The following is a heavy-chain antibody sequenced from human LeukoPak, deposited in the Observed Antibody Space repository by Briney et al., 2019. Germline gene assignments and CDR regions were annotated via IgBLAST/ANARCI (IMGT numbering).Heavy chain of an antibody. CDR2: MNPNSGNT. V-gene: IGHV1-8*03. CDR3: ARVGVIGSPYYYYMDV. Sequence: GASVKVSCKASGYTFTGYDINWVRQATGQGLEWMGWMNPNSGNTGYAQKFQGRVTITRNTSISTAYMELSSLRSEDTAVYYCARVGVIGSPYYYYMDVWGKGTTVTVSS. CDR1: GYTFTGYD. D-gene: IGHD3-22*01. J-gene: IGHJ6*03.